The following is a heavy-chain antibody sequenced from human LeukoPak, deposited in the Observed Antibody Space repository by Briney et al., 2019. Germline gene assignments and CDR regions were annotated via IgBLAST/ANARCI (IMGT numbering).Heavy chain of an antibody. J-gene: IGHJ5*02. CDR2: FDPEDGET. CDR1: GYTLTKLS. CDR3: ASAYSSGGYSGFDP. D-gene: IGHD2-15*01. V-gene: IGHV1-24*01. Sequence: ASVKVSCKVSGYTLTKLSMHWVRQAPGKGREGRGGFDPEDGETIYAQKFQGRVTMTEDTSADTAYMELSSLRSEDTAVYYCASAYSSGGYSGFDPWGQGTLVTVSS.